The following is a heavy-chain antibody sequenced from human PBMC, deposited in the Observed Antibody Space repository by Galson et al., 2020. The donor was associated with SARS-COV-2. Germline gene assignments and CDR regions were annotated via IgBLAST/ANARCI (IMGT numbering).Heavy chain of an antibody. CDR3: ARVKHADYDFWSGYYYMDV. J-gene: IGHJ6*03. CDR2: ISAYNGNT. D-gene: IGHD3-3*01. Sequence: ASVKVSCKASGYTFTSYGISWVRQAPGQGLEWMGWISAYNGNTNYAQKLQGSVTMTTDTSTSTAYMELRSLRSDDTAVYYCARVKHADYDFWSGYYYMDVWCKGTTVTVSS. CDR1: GYTFTSYG. V-gene: IGHV1-18*01.